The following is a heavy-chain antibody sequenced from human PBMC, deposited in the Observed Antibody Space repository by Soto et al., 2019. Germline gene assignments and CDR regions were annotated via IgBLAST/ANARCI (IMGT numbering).Heavy chain of an antibody. Sequence: GSLRLSCAASGFTFSSYSMNWVRQAPGKGLEWVSYISSSSSTIYYADSVKGRFTISRDNAKNSLHLQMNSLRDEDTAVYYCAREWNPLNWFDPWGQGTLVTVSS. J-gene: IGHJ5*02. V-gene: IGHV3-48*02. CDR2: ISSSSSTI. CDR1: GFTFSSYS. CDR3: AREWNPLNWFDP. D-gene: IGHD1-1*01.